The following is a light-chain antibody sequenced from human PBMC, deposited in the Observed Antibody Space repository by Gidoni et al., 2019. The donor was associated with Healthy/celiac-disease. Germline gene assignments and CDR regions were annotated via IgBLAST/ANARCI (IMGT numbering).Light chain of an antibody. V-gene: IGKV1-39*01. J-gene: IGKJ1*01. CDR1: QSINSY. CDR3: QQSYSTPWT. CDR2: AAS. Sequence: QIIQFPSSLSASVGDRVTITCRASQSINSYLHWYQQKPGKAPKLLIYAASSLQSGVPSRFSGSGSGTDFTLTISSLQPEDFATYYCQQSYSTPWTFXQXTKVEIK.